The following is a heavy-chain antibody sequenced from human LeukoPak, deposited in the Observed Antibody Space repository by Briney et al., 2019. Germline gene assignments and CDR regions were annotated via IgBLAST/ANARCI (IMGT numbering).Heavy chain of an antibody. J-gene: IGHJ4*02. D-gene: IGHD5-24*01. CDR1: GFTFSSYG. Sequence: PGGSLRLSCAASGFTFSSYGMHWVRQAPGKGLEWVAVIWYDGSNKYYADSVKGRFTISRDNSKNTLYLQMNSLRAEDTAVYYCARGGGVEMATIFYWGQGTLVTVSS. V-gene: IGHV3-33*01. CDR3: ARGGGVEMATIFY. CDR2: IWYDGSNK.